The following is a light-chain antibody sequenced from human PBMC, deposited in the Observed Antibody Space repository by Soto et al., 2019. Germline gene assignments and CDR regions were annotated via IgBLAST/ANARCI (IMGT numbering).Light chain of an antibody. Sequence: EIVLTQSPATLSLSPGERATLSCRASQSVSSYLAWYQQKPGQAPRLLIYEASNRATGIPARFCGSGSGTDFTLTISSLEPEDFAVYYCQQRSDGPSYTFGQGTKLEIK. CDR3: QQRSDGPSYT. CDR1: QSVSSY. V-gene: IGKV3-11*01. CDR2: EAS. J-gene: IGKJ2*01.